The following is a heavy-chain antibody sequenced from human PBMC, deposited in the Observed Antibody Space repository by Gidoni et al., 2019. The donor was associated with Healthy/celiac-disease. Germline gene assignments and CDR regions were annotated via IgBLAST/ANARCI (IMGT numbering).Heavy chain of an antibody. J-gene: IGHJ3*02. V-gene: IGHV2-26*01. CDR1: GLSLSYARMG. CDR3: ARITFGAVTANAAVDI. D-gene: IGHD2-21*02. CDR2: MFSNNET. Sequence: QVTLKESGPVLVKPTETPTLTCTGSGLSLSYARMGVSCIRQPPGEALEWLAHMFSNNETSYSTSMKSRLTISKDTSTSQVVLTITSMDPVGTATYYCARITFGAVTANAAVDIWGQGTIVTLSS.